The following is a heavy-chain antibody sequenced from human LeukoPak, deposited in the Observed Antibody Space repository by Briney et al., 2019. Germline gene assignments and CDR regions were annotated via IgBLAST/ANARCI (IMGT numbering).Heavy chain of an antibody. CDR2: ISSSSSYI. J-gene: IGHJ2*01. CDR3: ARAIVATIQARTWYFDL. D-gene: IGHD5-12*01. Sequence: KTGGSLRLSCAASGFTFSSYSMNWVRQAPGKGLEWVSSISSSSSYIYYADSVKGRFTISRDNSKNTLYLQMNSLRAEDTAVYYCARAIVATIQARTWYFDLWGRGTLVTVSS. V-gene: IGHV3-21*04. CDR1: GFTFSSYS.